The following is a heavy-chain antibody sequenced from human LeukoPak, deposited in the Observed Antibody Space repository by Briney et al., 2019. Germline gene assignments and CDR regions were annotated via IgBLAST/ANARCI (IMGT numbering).Heavy chain of an antibody. V-gene: IGHV4-61*02. CDR3: ARMSFVRGSSLDY. CDR1: GGSIRSGGYH. D-gene: IGHD6-6*01. J-gene: IGHJ4*02. CDR2: THTSGTT. Sequence: SETLSLTCTVSGGSIRSGGYHWSWIRQPAGKGLEWIGRTHTSGTTNYNSSLKSRLTISSDSSKNQFSLKLNPVTATDTAVYYCARMSFVRGSSLDYWGQGILVTVSS.